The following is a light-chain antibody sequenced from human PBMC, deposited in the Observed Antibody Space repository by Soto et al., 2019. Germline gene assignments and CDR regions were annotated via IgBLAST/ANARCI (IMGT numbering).Light chain of an antibody. J-gene: IGKJ1*01. Sequence: DIQMTQSPSSLSASVGDRVTITCRASQGFGNYLAWYQQKPGTAPKLLIYGASTLQSGVPSRFSGSRSGTAYTLTIASLQPEDFATYYCQQLNGSPWTFGQGTKVEIK. V-gene: IGKV1-9*01. CDR3: QQLNGSPWT. CDR2: GAS. CDR1: QGFGNY.